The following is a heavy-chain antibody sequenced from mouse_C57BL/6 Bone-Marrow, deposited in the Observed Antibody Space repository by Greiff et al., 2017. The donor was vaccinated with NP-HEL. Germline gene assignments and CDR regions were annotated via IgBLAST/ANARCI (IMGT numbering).Heavy chain of an antibody. CDR3: ARNEGGNWYFDV. CDR1: GFSLTSYG. Sequence: VQLQQSGPGLVPPSQSLSITCTVSGFSLTSYGVHWVRQSPGKGLEWLGVIWSGGSTDYNAAFISRLSISKDNSKSQVFFKMNSLQADDTAIYYCARNEGGNWYFDVWGTGTTVTVSS. J-gene: IGHJ1*03. CDR2: IWSGGST. V-gene: IGHV2-2*01.